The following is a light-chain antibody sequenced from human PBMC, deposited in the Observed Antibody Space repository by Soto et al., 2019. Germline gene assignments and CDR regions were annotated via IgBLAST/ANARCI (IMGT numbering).Light chain of an antibody. J-gene: IGLJ2*01. CDR2: EVS. CDR3: CSYAGSTTRVV. Sequence: QSALTQPASVSGSPGQSIAISCTGTSSDVVTYKYVSWCQQHPGKAPKLMIYEVSIRPSGVSDRFSGSKSGNTASLTISGLRPEDEAYYYCCSYAGSTTRVVFGGGTQLTVL. V-gene: IGLV2-14*01. CDR1: SSDVVTYKY.